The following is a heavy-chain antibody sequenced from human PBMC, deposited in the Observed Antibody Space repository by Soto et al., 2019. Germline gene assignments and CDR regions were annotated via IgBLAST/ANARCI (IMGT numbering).Heavy chain of an antibody. J-gene: IGHJ4*02. CDR2: LRGSGGTT. CDR3: AKQRADYGSGADTVYFDS. D-gene: IGHD3-10*01. V-gene: IGHV3-23*01. CDR1: GVTFSNYA. Sequence: GGSLRLSCTVSGVTFSNYAMNWVRQAQGKGLEWVSSLRGSGGTTYYADSVKGRFIISRDNSKNTLYLLMTSLRAEDTALYYCAKQRADYGSGADTVYFDSGGQGALVTGSS.